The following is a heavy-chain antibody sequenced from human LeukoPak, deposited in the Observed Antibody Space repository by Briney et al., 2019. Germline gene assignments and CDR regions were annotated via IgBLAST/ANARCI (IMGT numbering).Heavy chain of an antibody. CDR3: AKGGTIKDFDI. Sequence: QPGGSLRLSCAASGFTFSNYGMHWVRQAPGKGLEWVAFIPYDASNEYYADSVKGRFTISRDYFKNTLYLQMNSLIPEDTAVYYCAKGGTIKDFDIWGRGTLVTVSS. J-gene: IGHJ2*01. CDR2: IPYDASNE. CDR1: GFTFSNYG. D-gene: IGHD5-24*01. V-gene: IGHV3-30*02.